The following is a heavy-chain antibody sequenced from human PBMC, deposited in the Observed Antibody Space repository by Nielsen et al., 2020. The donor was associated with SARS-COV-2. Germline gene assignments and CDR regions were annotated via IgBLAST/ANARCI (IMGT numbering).Heavy chain of an antibody. CDR1: GDSISSNNYH. CDR3: AREKFYYDTSNRPYNWFDP. CDR2: IYYSGST. V-gene: IGHV4-39*07. J-gene: IGHJ5*02. Sequence: SETLSLTCTVSGDSISSNNYHWGWIRQPPGKGQEWIGTIYYSGSTYYNPSLKSRVTISVDTSKNQFSLRLSSVTAADTAVYYCAREKFYYDTSNRPYNWFDPWGQGTLATVSS. D-gene: IGHD3-22*01.